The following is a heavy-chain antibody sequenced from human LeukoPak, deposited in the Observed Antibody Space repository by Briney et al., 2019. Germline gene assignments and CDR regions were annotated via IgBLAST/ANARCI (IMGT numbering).Heavy chain of an antibody. CDR3: ARLVDYGSGSH. Sequence: SETLSLTCAVYGGSFSGYYWSWIRQPPGKGLEWIGEINHSGSTNYNPSLKSRVTISVDTSKNQFSLKLRSVTAADTAVYYCARLVDYGSGSHWGQGTLVIVSS. CDR2: INHSGST. V-gene: IGHV4-34*01. D-gene: IGHD3-10*01. J-gene: IGHJ4*02. CDR1: GGSFSGYY.